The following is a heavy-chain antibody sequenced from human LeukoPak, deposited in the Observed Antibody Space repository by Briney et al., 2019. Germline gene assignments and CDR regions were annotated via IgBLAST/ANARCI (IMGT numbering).Heavy chain of an antibody. CDR1: GGSISSYY. CDR3: ARQIASAGTAGFDF. D-gene: IGHD6-13*01. CDR2: IYSTGST. Sequence: SETLSLTCTVSGGSISSYYWSWIRQPARKGLEWIGRIYSTGSTNYNPSLKSRATMSVDTSKNQFSLRLRSVTAADTAAYYCARQIASAGTAGFDFWGQGALVTVSS. J-gene: IGHJ4*02. V-gene: IGHV4-4*07.